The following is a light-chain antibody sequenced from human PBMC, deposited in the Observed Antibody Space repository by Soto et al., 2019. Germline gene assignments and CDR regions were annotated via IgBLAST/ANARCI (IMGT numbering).Light chain of an antibody. CDR1: SGYSTYA. CDR2: VNSDGSH. CDR3: QTWGTGIAVI. Sequence: QLVLTQSPSASASLGASVKLTCTLSSGYSTYAIAWHQQQPAKGPRYLVKVNSDGSHSKGDGIPDRFSGSSSGAERYLTISSLQSEDEADYYCQTWGTGIAVIFGGGTKLPV. J-gene: IGLJ2*01. V-gene: IGLV4-69*01.